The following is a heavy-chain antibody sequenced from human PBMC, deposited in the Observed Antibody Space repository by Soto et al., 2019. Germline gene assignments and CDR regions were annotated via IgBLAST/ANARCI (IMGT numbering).Heavy chain of an antibody. V-gene: IGHV5-51*01. J-gene: IGHJ6*02. CDR2: IYPGDSDT. CDR1: GYSLTRYW. Sequence: GEALKIDCKGSGYSLTRYWSGWGRQMPGKGLEWMGIIYPGDSDTRYSPSFQGQVTISADKSISTAYLQWSSLKASDTAMYYCARYSYGGNYYYYGMDVWGQGTTVTVSS. CDR3: ARYSYGGNYYYYGMDV. D-gene: IGHD5-18*01.